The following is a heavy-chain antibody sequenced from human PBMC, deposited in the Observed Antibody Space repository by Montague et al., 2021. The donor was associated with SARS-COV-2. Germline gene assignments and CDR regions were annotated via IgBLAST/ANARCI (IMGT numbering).Heavy chain of an antibody. CDR2: IYWDDDK. CDR1: GFSLSTSGVG. Sequence: PALVKPTQTLTLTCTFSGFSLSTSGVGVGWIRQPPGKALEWLALIYWDDDKRYSPSLKSRLTITKDTSKNQVVLTMTNMDPVDTATYYCAHDRVTMIVVAKVDAFDIWGQGTMVTVSS. J-gene: IGHJ3*02. D-gene: IGHD3-22*01. V-gene: IGHV2-5*02. CDR3: AHDRVTMIVVAKVDAFDI.